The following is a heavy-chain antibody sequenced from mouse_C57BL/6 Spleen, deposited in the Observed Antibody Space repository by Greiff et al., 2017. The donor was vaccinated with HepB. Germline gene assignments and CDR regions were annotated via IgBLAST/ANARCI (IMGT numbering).Heavy chain of an antibody. J-gene: IGHJ1*03. CDR2: IHPSDSDT. CDR3: AIPIHYYGSSYWYFDV. V-gene: IGHV1-74*01. Sequence: VQLQQPGAELVKPGASVKVSCKASGYTFTSYWMHWVKQRPGQGLGWIGRIHPSDSDTNYNQKFKGKATLTVDKSSSTAYMQLSSLTSEDSAVYYCAIPIHYYGSSYWYFDVWGTGTTVTVSS. D-gene: IGHD1-1*01. CDR1: GYTFTSYW.